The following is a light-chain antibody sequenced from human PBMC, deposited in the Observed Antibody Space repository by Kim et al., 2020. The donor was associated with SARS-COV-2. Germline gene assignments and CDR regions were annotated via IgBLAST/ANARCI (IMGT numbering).Light chain of an antibody. J-gene: IGLJ2*01. Sequence: GQEVTISCSGSDSNIGDNYVCWFQHVRGSAPRLLVYGNRHTLSGLPDRFFGSKSGTSATLLIIGLQTEDEADYYCGVWDTSLNAMLLGGGTQLTVL. V-gene: IGLV1-51*01. CDR2: GNR. CDR1: DSNIGDNY. CDR3: GVWDTSLNAML.